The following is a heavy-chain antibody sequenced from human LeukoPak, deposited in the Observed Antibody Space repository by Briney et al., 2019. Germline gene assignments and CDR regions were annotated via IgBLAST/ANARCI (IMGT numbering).Heavy chain of an antibody. CDR3: ASPWIQLSGGRAFDI. J-gene: IGHJ3*02. CDR2: IIPILGIA. D-gene: IGHD5-18*01. V-gene: IGHV1-69*04. Sequence: ASVKVSCKASGGTFSSYAISWVRQAPGQGLEWMGRIIPILGIANYAQKFQGRVTITADKSTSTAYMELCSLRSEDTAVYYCASPWIQLSGGRAFDIWGQGTMVTVSS. CDR1: GGTFSSYA.